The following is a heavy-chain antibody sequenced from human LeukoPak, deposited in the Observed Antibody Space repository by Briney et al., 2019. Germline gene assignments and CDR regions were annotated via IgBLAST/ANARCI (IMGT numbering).Heavy chain of an antibody. D-gene: IGHD6-19*01. Sequence: GGSLRLSCAACGFTFSTYSMNWVRQAPGKGLEWVSAISGRAGSTSYADSVKGRFTISRDNSKNTLYLQMNSLRAEDTAVYYCAKDGVAGKIIYYFDYWGQGTLVTVSS. CDR1: GFTFSTYS. V-gene: IGHV3-23*01. J-gene: IGHJ4*02. CDR3: AKDGVAGKIIYYFDY. CDR2: ISGRAGST.